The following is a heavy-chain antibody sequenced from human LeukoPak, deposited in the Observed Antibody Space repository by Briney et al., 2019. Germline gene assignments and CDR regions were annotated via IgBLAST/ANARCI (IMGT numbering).Heavy chain of an antibody. J-gene: IGHJ4*02. D-gene: IGHD2-15*01. CDR3: ARDGYCSGGSCCFLAPFDY. Sequence: GASVKVSCKASGYTFTSYGISWVRQAPGQGLEWMGWISAYNGNTNYAQKLQGRVTMTTDTSTSTAYMELRSLRFDDTAVYYCARDGYCSGGSCCFLAPFDYWGQGTLVTVSS. CDR1: GYTFTSYG. V-gene: IGHV1-18*01. CDR2: ISAYNGNT.